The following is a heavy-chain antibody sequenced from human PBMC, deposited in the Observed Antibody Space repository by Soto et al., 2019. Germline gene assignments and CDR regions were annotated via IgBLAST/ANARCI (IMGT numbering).Heavy chain of an antibody. J-gene: IGHJ6*02. Sequence: SETLSLTCAVSGGSISSGGYSWSWIRQPPGKGLEWIGYIYHSGSTYYNPSLKSRVTISVDRSKNQFSLKLSSVTAEDTAVYYCAKEPRWYYYYGMDVWGQGTTVTVSS. D-gene: IGHD2-15*01. CDR3: AKEPRWYYYYGMDV. CDR1: GGSISSGGYS. V-gene: IGHV4-30-2*01. CDR2: IYHSGST.